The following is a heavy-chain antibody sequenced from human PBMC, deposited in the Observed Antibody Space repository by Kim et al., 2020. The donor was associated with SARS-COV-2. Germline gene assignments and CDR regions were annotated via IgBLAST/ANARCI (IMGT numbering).Heavy chain of an antibody. Sequence: GGSLRLSCAASGFTFSSYAMCWVRQAPGKGLEWVSAISGSGGSTYYSDSVKGRFTISRDNSKNTLYLEMNSLRAEDTAVYYCANPSFNGRTMVRGASGGMDVWGKGTTVTVSS. D-gene: IGHD3-10*01. J-gene: IGHJ6*04. V-gene: IGHV3-23*01. CDR2: ISGSGGST. CDR1: GFTFSSYA. CDR3: ANPSFNGRTMVRGASGGMDV.